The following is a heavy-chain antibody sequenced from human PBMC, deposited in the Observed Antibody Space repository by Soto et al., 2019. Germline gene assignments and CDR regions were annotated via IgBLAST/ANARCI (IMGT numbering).Heavy chain of an antibody. Sequence: EVQLVESGGGLVQPGGSLRLSCAASGFTFSGNWMHWVRQAPGKGLVWVSRINGDGSTTTYADSVKGRFTISRDNAENTLYLQMNSLRADDTAVYYCARDLSGQFDYWGQGTLVTVSS. CDR1: GFTFSGNW. J-gene: IGHJ4*02. CDR2: INGDGSTT. CDR3: ARDLSGQFDY. V-gene: IGHV3-74*03.